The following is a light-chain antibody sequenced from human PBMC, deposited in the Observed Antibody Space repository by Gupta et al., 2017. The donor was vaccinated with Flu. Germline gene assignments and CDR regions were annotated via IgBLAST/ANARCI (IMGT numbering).Light chain of an antibody. CDR1: QSIGNY. CDR2: AAF. J-gene: IGKJ1*01. V-gene: IGKV1-39*01. Sequence: DIQVIQYPSSLPASVGDRVTITCRASQSIGNYLNWYQQMPERAPKLLIYAAFTLQSGVPSRFSGSGSGSDFTLTISSLQPEDFGTYCCQQSTRSPWTFGQGTTVEIK. CDR3: QQSTRSPWT.